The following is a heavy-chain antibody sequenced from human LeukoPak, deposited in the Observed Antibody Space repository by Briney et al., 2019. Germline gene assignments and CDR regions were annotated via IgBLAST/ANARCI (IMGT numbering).Heavy chain of an antibody. CDR2: IRSDGSDK. Sequence: GGSLRLSCAASGFIFSSYGMHWVRQAPGKGLEWVAFIRSDGSDKNYADSVKGRFTISRDDSKNTLYLQMNSLRAEDTAVYYCAKHDSSSYYWGQGTLVTVSS. CDR1: GFIFSSYG. J-gene: IGHJ4*02. D-gene: IGHD3-22*01. V-gene: IGHV3-30*02. CDR3: AKHDSSSYY.